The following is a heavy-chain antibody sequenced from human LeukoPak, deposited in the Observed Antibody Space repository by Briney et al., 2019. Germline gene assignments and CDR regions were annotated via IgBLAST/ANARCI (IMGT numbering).Heavy chain of an antibody. D-gene: IGHD3-3*01. CDR2: IYHSGNT. CDR3: VRDGDKLFQH. Sequence: AETLSLTCAASGYSINSDYYWGWIRQPPGMGLEWIGHIYHSGNTNYNSSLKSRVTISVDTSKNQFSLNLRSVTAADTAVYYCVRDGDKLFQHWGQGTLVTVSS. V-gene: IGHV4-38-2*02. CDR1: GYSINSDYY. J-gene: IGHJ1*01.